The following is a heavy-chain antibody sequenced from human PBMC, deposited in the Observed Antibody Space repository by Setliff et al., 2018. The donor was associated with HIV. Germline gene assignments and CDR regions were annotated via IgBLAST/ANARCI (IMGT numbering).Heavy chain of an antibody. CDR3: ARGWGAGSYSRPSWFDP. D-gene: IGHD3-10*01. V-gene: IGHV4-59*11. Sequence: NPSETLSLTCTVSGGSISSHYWSWIRQPPGKGLEWIGYIYYSGSTNYNPSLRSRVTISVDTSKNQFSLKMGSLTAADTAVYYCARGWGAGSYSRPSWFDPWGQGTLVTVSS. CDR1: GGSISSHY. CDR2: IYYSGST. J-gene: IGHJ5*02.